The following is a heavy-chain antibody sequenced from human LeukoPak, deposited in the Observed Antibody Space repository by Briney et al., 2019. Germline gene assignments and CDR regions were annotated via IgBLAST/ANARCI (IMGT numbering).Heavy chain of an antibody. CDR2: ISSSGSTI. J-gene: IGHJ1*01. V-gene: IGHV3-11*01. CDR3: ARGSSGYYVPAEYFQH. CDR1: GFTFSDYY. Sequence: GGSLRLSCAASGFTFSDYYMTWIRQAPGKGLEWVSYISSSGSTIYYADSVKGRFTISRDNAKNSLYLQMNSLRAEDTAVDYCARGSSGYYVPAEYFQHWGQGTLVTVSS. D-gene: IGHD3-22*01.